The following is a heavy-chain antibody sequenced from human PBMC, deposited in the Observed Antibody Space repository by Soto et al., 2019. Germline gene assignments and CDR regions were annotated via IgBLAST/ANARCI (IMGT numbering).Heavy chain of an antibody. D-gene: IGHD2-15*01. J-gene: IGHJ6*02. CDR3: ARSQGGSISLDIYYYCYYGMDV. V-gene: IGHV1-69*01. CDR2: VIPIFGTP. Sequence: QVQLVQSGAEVKKPGSSVKVSCKAPGGTFSTYAISWVRQAPGQGLEWMGGVIPIFGTPKYAQKFQGRVTITADESTSTGYMELRSLRSEDTAVYYCARSQGGSISLDIYYYCYYGMDVGGQGTTVTVSS. CDR1: GGTFSTYA.